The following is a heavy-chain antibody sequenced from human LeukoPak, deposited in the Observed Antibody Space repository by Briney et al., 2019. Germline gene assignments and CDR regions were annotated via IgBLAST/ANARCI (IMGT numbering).Heavy chain of an antibody. CDR1: GFTFNDYY. J-gene: IGHJ6*04. CDR3: ARESRQWLVLGGVDY. CDR2: MSSSGSTI. V-gene: IGHV3-11*04. Sequence: GGSLRLSCAASGFTFNDYYMSWIRQAPGKGLEWVSYMSSSGSTIYYADSVKGRFTISRDNAKNSLYLQMNSLRAEDTAVYYCARESRQWLVLGGVDYWGKGTTVTVSS. D-gene: IGHD6-19*01.